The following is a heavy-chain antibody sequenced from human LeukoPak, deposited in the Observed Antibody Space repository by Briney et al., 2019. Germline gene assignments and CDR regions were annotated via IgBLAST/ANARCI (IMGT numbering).Heavy chain of an antibody. Sequence: ASVKVSCKASGYTFTSYGISWVRPAPGQGLEWMGWISAYNGNTNYAQKLQGRVTMTTDTSTSTAYMELRSLRSDDTAVYYCAVIRGYSSHDAFDIWGQGTMVTVSS. V-gene: IGHV1-18*01. CDR3: AVIRGYSSHDAFDI. CDR2: ISAYNGNT. D-gene: IGHD5-18*01. J-gene: IGHJ3*02. CDR1: GYTFTSYG.